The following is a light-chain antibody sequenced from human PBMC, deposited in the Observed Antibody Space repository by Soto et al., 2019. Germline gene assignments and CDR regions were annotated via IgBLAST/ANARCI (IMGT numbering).Light chain of an antibody. CDR3: LQRSCWPWT. V-gene: IGKV3-11*01. CDR1: QSVSSY. J-gene: IGKJ1*01. CDR2: DAS. Sequence: EIVLTQSPATLSLSPGERATLSCRASQSVSSYLAWYQQKPGQAPRLLIYDASTRATGIPARFSGSGSGTDFTLTISSLEPEDFAVYYCLQRSCWPWTFGQGTKMEIK.